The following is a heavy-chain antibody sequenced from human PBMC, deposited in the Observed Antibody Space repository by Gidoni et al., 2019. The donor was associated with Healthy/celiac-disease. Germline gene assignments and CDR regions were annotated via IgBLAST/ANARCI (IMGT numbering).Heavy chain of an antibody. CDR3: ARIRTDDYGDSHFDY. Sequence: QVTLRESGPALVKPTQTLTLTCTFSGFSLSTSGMCVSWIRQPPGKALEWLARIDWDDDKYYSTSQKTRLTISKDTSKNQVVLTMTNMDPVDTATYYCARIRTDDYGDSHFDYWGQGTLVTVSS. V-gene: IGHV2-70*15. D-gene: IGHD4-17*01. J-gene: IGHJ4*02. CDR2: IDWDDDK. CDR1: GFSLSTSGMC.